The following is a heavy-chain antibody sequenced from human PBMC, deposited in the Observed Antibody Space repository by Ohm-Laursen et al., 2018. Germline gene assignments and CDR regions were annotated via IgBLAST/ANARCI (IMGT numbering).Heavy chain of an antibody. CDR2: IFHSGTT. V-gene: IGHV4-38-2*01. Sequence: SETLSLTCAVSGYFISNGYYWGWIRQPPGKGLEWIGSIFHSGTTYYNPSLQSRVTMSVDTSKNQIPLTLTSVAAADTAVYYCARVRAVAGYYGMDAWGQGTTATVSS. D-gene: IGHD6-19*01. CDR1: GYFISNGYY. J-gene: IGHJ6*02. CDR3: ARVRAVAGYYGMDA.